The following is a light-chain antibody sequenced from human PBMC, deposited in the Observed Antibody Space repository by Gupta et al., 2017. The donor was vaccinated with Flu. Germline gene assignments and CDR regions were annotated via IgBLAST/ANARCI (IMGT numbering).Light chain of an antibody. CDR3: HSWDSGLNSGL. V-gene: IGLV1-51*02. CDR2: EDN. Sequence: QSVLTPPPSVSAAPGQAVTISCSGGRSNIGVNPVSWYQQLPGAAPNLLSFEDNRRPSGIPDRFSGSKSGTSATLGIAGLQTGEEANYYCHSWDSGLNSGLFGGGTKLTVL. CDR1: RSNIGVNP. J-gene: IGLJ2*01.